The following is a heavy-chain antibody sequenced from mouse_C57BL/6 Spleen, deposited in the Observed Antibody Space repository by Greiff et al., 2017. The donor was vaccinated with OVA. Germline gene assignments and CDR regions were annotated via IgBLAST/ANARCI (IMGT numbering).Heavy chain of an antibody. CDR3: ARAGYYAMDY. V-gene: IGHV1-52*01. CDR2: IDPSDSET. CDR1: GYTFTSYW. J-gene: IGHJ4*01. Sequence: QVQLQQPGAELVRPGSSVKLSCKASGYTFTSYWMHWVKQRPIQGLEWIGNIDPSDSETPYNQKFKDKATLTVDKSSSTAYMQLSSLTSEDSAVYYCARAGYYAMDYWGQGTSVTVSS.